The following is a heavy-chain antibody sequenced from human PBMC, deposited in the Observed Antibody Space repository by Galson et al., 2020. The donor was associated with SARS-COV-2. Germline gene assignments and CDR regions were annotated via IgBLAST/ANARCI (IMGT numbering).Heavy chain of an antibody. Sequence: SETLYLTCAVYVGSFSDYYWTWIRQTPGKGLEWIGEISHSGSTNYNPSLKSQVTISVDTSKNQFSLRLTSVTAADTAVYYCERRADSSSWFGFDYWGQGTLVTVSS. D-gene: IGHD6-13*01. CDR3: ERRADSSSWFGFDY. CDR1: VGSFSDYY. CDR2: ISHSGST. V-gene: IGHV4-34*01. J-gene: IGHJ4*02.